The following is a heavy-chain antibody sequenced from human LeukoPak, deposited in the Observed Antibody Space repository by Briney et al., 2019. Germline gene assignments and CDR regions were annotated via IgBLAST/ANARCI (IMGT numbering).Heavy chain of an antibody. CDR3: AREYYYDSSGYYFWLGYYYYMDV. D-gene: IGHD3-22*01. Sequence: SETLSLTCTVSGGSISSSSYYWGWIRQPPGKGLEWIGSIYYSGSTYYNPSLKSRVTISVDTSKNQFSLKLSSVTAADTAVYYCAREYYYDSSGYYFWLGYYYYMDVWGKGTTVTVSS. J-gene: IGHJ6*03. CDR1: GGSISSSSYY. CDR2: IYYSGST. V-gene: IGHV4-39*07.